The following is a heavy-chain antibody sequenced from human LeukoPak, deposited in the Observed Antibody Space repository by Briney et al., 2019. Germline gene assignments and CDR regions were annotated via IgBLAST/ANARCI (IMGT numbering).Heavy chain of an antibody. CDR1: GGTFSSYA. CDR2: IIPIFGTA. V-gene: IGHV1-69*06. D-gene: IGHD2-8*01. Sequence: GASVKVSCKASGGTFSSYAISWVRQAPGQGLEWMGGIIPIFGTANNAQNFQGRVTITADKSTSTAYMELSSLRSEDTAVYYCARIPYCNNGVCLYGDDAFDIWGQGTMVTVSS. J-gene: IGHJ3*02. CDR3: ARIPYCNNGVCLYGDDAFDI.